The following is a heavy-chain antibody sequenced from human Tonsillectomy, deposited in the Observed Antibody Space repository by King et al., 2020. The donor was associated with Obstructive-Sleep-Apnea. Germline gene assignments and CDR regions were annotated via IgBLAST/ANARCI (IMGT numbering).Heavy chain of an antibody. CDR2: FSGDGGGS. CDR3: VKDGHNQIGGSFFDY. Sequence: VQLVESGGGLVQPGGSLRLSCSASGFSFSSWSIHWVRQAPGKRLEYVSGFSGDGGGSYYADSVKGRFTVSRDNSKNILYLQMYSLRIEDTAMYYCVKDGHNQIGGSFFDYWGQGIVVTVSS. J-gene: IGHJ4*02. CDR1: GFSFSSWS. V-gene: IGHV3-64D*06. D-gene: IGHD1-26*01.